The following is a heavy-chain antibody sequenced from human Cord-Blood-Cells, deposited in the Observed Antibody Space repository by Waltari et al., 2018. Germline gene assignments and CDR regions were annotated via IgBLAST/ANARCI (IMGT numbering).Heavy chain of an antibody. Sequence: QVQLVQSGAEVKKPGASVKVSCKASGYTFTGYYMHWVRQAPGQGLEWMGWINPNSGGTNYAQKCQGRGTMTRDTSISTADMELSRLGSDDTAVYYCARVGIREEYNWFDPWGQGTLVTVSS. CDR2: INPNSGGT. CDR1: GYTFTGYY. D-gene: IGHD1-26*01. CDR3: ARVGIREEYNWFDP. V-gene: IGHV1-2*02. J-gene: IGHJ5*02.